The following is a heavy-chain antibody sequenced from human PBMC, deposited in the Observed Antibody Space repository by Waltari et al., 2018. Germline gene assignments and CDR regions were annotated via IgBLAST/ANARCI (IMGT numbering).Heavy chain of an antibody. CDR2: IIPIFGTA. J-gene: IGHJ3*02. CDR1: GGTFSSYA. D-gene: IGHD6-6*01. Sequence: QVQLVQSGAEVKKPGSSVKVSCRASGGTFSSYAISWVRQAPGQGLEWMGGIIPIFGTANYAQKFQGRVTITADESTSTAYMELSSLRSEDTAVYYCARSRTRTGYGRAWGLESIAARRDAFDIWGQGTMVTVAS. CDR3: ARSRTRTGYGRAWGLESIAARRDAFDI. V-gene: IGHV1-69*12.